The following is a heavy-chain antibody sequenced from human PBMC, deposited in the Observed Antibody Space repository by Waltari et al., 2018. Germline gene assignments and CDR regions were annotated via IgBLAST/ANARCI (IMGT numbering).Heavy chain of an antibody. CDR2: ISYSGRT. CDR1: GASITSYY. V-gene: IGHV4-59*01. J-gene: IGHJ5*02. Sequence: QVQLQESGPGLVKPSETLSLTCTVSGASITSYYWSWIRQSPGKGLEWIGDISYSGRTDYGPSLKSLITISLDTAKNQVSLKLTSVTAADTAVYYCARERSWFDPWGPGTLVTVSS. CDR3: ARERSWFDP.